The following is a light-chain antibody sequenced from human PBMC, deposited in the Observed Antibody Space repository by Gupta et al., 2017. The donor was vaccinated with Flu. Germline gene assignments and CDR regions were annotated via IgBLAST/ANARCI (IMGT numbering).Light chain of an antibody. Sequence: VTPWDAAVISCVSIQCRPHKNRNNYFDWYLQKPGQAPQLLIYVGSSRATGVSDRFSGSGSGTDFTLKISRVEAEDFAIYYCKQGRRSPHTFGRGTKVEIK. CDR1: QCRPHKNRNNY. V-gene: IGKV2-28*01. J-gene: IGKJ4*01. CDR3: KQGRRSPHT. CDR2: VGS.